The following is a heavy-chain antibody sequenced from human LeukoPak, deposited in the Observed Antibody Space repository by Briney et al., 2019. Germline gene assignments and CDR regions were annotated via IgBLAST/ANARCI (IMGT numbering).Heavy chain of an antibody. J-gene: IGHJ5*02. D-gene: IGHD3-10*01. CDR1: GGSISSGDYY. Sequence: PSETLSLTCTVSGGSISSGDYYWSWVRQPPGKGLEWIGYIYYTGSTYYNPSLKGRITISVDTSKNQFSLKLSSVTAADTAVYYCARENTVRGVIYWFDPWGQGTLVTVSS. CDR3: ARENTVRGVIYWFDP. V-gene: IGHV4-30-4*01. CDR2: IYYTGST.